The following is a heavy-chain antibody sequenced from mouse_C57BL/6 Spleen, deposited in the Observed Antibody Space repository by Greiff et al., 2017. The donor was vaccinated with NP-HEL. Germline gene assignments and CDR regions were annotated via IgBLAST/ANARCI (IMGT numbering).Heavy chain of an antibody. CDR1: GYAFSSSW. Sequence: QVQLKESGPELVKPGASVKISCKASGYAFSSSWMNWGKRRPGRGLGWIGRIYPGDGDTNYNGKFKGKATLTADKSSSTAYMQLSSLTSEDSAVYFCARQDGAFDYWGQGTTLTVSS. CDR3: ARQDGAFDY. J-gene: IGHJ2*01. CDR2: IYPGDGDT. D-gene: IGHD1-1*02. V-gene: IGHV1-82*01.